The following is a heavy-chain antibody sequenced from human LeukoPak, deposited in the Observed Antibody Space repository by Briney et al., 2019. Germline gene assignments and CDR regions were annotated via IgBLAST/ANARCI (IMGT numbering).Heavy chain of an antibody. V-gene: IGHV4-4*07. Sequence: SETLSLTCTVSGGSISSYYWGWIRQPAGKGLEWIGRIYTSGSTNYNPSLKSRVTMSVDTSKNQFSLRLSSVTAADTAVYYCARDRYGSGSYYKSWFDPWGQGTLVTVSS. J-gene: IGHJ5*02. CDR1: GGSISSYY. D-gene: IGHD3-10*01. CDR3: ARDRYGSGSYYKSWFDP. CDR2: IYTSGST.